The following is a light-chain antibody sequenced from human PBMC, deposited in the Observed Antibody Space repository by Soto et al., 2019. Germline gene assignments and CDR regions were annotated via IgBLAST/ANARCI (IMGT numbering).Light chain of an antibody. CDR1: SSNIGAGYD. CDR3: QSYDSSFLVV. Sequence: QSVLTQPPSVSGAPGQRVTIYCTGSSSNIGAGYDVHWYQQLPGTAPKLLIYGNSNRPSGVPDRFSGSKSGTSASLAITGLQAEDEADYYCQSYDSSFLVVFGGGTKVTVL. CDR2: GNS. V-gene: IGLV1-40*01. J-gene: IGLJ2*01.